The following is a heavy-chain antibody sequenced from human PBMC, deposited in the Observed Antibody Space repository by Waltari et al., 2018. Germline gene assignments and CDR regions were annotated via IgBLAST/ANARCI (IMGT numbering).Heavy chain of an antibody. CDR3: ARTPAQNGSGSYPIDY. Sequence: QVQLQQWGAGLLKPSETLSLTCAVYGGSFSGYYWSWIRQPPGKGLEWIGEINHSGSTNYNPSLKIRVTISGDTSKNQFSLKLSSVTAADTAVYYCARTPAQNGSGSYPIDYWGQGTLVTVSS. V-gene: IGHV4-34*01. D-gene: IGHD3-10*01. CDR1: GGSFSGYY. CDR2: INHSGST. J-gene: IGHJ4*02.